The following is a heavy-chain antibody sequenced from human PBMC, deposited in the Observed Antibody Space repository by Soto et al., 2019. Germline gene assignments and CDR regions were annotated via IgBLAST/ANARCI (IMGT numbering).Heavy chain of an antibody. CDR2: INYDETTT. D-gene: IGHD4-17*01. CDR1: GFSFSMYW. V-gene: IGHV3-74*01. Sequence: EVQLVESGGGLVQPGGSLRLSRAASGFSFSMYWMHWVRQAPGKGLVWVSLINYDETTTNYADSVKGRFTISRDNVKNTLYLQMNSLRAEDTAVYYCARKGETGHYGDYSYYYGLDVWGQGTTVTVSS. CDR3: ARKGETGHYGDYSYYYGLDV. J-gene: IGHJ6*02.